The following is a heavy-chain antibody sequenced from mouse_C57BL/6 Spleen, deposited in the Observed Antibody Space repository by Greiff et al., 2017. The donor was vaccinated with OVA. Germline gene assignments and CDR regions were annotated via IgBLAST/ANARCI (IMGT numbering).Heavy chain of an antibody. Sequence: EVKLVESGPGLVKPSQSLSLTCSVTGYSITSGYYWNWIRQFPGNKLEWMGYISYDGSNNYNPSLKNRISITRDTSKNQFFLKLNSVTTEDTATYYCARAPYYYGSSSPWFAYWGQGTLVTVSA. D-gene: IGHD1-1*01. V-gene: IGHV3-6*01. CDR3: ARAPYYYGSSSPWFAY. CDR2: ISYDGSN. CDR1: GYSITSGYY. J-gene: IGHJ3*01.